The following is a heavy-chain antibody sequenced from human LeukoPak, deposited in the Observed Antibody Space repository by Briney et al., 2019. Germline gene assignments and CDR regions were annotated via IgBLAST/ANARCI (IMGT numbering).Heavy chain of an antibody. J-gene: IGHJ4*02. V-gene: IGHV4-38-2*01. CDR2: IYHSGNT. CDR3: ARRGQGYCSSTRCYLPLEY. Sequence: SETLSLTCAVSSYSISSGYYWDWIRPPPGKGLEWLGSIYHSGNTYYNPSLKSRVTTSVDTSANHFSLRLSSVTAADTAVYYCARRGQGYCSSTRCYLPLEYWGQGTLVTVPS. CDR1: SYSISSGYY. D-gene: IGHD2-2*01.